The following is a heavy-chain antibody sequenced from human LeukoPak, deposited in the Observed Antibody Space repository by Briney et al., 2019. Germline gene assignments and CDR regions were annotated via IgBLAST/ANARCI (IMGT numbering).Heavy chain of an antibody. J-gene: IGHJ4*02. CDR1: GFMFGNHG. CDR3: ARVWIYYGSGSFNCVFNY. CDR2: IGPSGVTR. Sequence: PGGSLRLSCEGSGFMFGNHGLIWVRQAPGKGLDWLSFIGPSGVTRLYANSVKGRFTISRDNAENSVFLQMNSLRVEDTAVYYCARVWIYYGSGSFNCVFNYWGQGMLVTVSS. D-gene: IGHD3-10*01. V-gene: IGHV3-48*04.